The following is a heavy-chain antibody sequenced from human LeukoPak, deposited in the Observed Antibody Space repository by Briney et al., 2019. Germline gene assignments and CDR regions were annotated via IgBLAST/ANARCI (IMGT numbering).Heavy chain of an antibody. CDR2: IYHSGST. D-gene: IGHD3-10*01. Sequence: SQTLSLTCAVSGGSISSGGYSWSWIRQPPGKGLEWIGYIYHSGSTYYNPSLKSRVTISVDRSKNQFSLKLSSVTAADTAVYYCARGGNYYGSGCYFDYWGQGTLVTVSS. CDR3: ARGGNYYGSGCYFDY. CDR1: GGSISSGGYS. J-gene: IGHJ4*02. V-gene: IGHV4-30-2*01.